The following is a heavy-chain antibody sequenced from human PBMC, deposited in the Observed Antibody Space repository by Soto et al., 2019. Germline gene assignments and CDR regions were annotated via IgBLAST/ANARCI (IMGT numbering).Heavy chain of an antibody. CDR2: IRSKANSYAT. V-gene: IGHV3-73*01. Sequence: GGSLRLSCAASGFTFSGSAMHWVRQASGKGLEWVGRIRSKANSYATAYAASVKGRFTISRDDSKNTAYLQMNSLKTEDTAVYYCTRLSLTDTAMAMAQYYFDYWGQGTLVTVSS. CDR3: TRLSLTDTAMAMAQYYFDY. CDR1: GFTFSGSA. J-gene: IGHJ4*02. D-gene: IGHD5-18*01.